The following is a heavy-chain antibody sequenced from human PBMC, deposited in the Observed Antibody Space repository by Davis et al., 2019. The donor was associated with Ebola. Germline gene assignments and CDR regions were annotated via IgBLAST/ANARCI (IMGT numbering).Heavy chain of an antibody. CDR2: INSDGSST. CDR1: GFTFSSYW. CDR3: RVAVAGNAFDI. V-gene: IGHV3-74*01. J-gene: IGHJ3*02. Sequence: HTGGSLRLSCAASGFTFSSYWMHWVRQAPGKGLVWVSRINSDGSSTSYADSVKGRFTISRDNSKNTLYLQMNSLRAEDTAVYYSRVAVAGNAFDIWGQGTMVTVSS. D-gene: IGHD6-19*01.